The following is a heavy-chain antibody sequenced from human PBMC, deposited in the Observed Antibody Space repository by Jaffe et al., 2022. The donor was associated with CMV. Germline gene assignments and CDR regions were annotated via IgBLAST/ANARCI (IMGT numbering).Heavy chain of an antibody. CDR3: ARGALGSSGWLD. V-gene: IGHV4-34*01. CDR2: INHSGST. CDR1: GGSFSGYY. Sequence: QVQLQQWGAGLLKPSETLSLTCAVYGGSFSGYYWSWIRQPPGKGLEWIGEINHSGSTNYNPSLKSRVTISVDTSKNQFSLKLSSVTAADTAVYYCARGALGSSGWLDWGQGTLVTVSS. D-gene: IGHD6-19*01. J-gene: IGHJ4*02.